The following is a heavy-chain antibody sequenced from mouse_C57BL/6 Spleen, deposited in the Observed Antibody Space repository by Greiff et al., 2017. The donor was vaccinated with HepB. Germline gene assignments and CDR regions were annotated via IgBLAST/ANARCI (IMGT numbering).Heavy chain of an antibody. CDR3: ARGGGGFAY. CDR2: IYPGDGDT. V-gene: IGHV1-82*01. J-gene: IGHJ3*01. Sequence: ESGPELVKPGASVKISCKASGYAFSSSWMNWVKQRPGKGLEWIGRIYPGDGDTNYNGKFKGKATLTADKSSSTAYMQRSSLTSEDSAVYFCARGGGGFAYWGQGTLVTVSA. CDR1: GYAFSSSW.